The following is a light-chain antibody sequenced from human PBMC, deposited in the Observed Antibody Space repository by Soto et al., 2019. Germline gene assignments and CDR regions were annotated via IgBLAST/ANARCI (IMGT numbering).Light chain of an antibody. CDR1: QVINSF. CDR3: QQTDSYPST. J-gene: IGKJ4*01. Sequence: AIQLTQSPSSLSASVGDRVTITYRASQVINSFLAWYQQKPGKAPKLLIYAASSLQTGVPSRFSGSGSATDFTLTINSLQPEDFATYYCQQTDSYPSTFGGGTKVEI. V-gene: IGKV1-13*02. CDR2: AAS.